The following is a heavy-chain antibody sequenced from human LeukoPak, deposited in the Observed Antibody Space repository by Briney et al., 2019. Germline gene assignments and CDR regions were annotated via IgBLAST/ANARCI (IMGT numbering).Heavy chain of an antibody. Sequence: GASVTVSCKASGYTFTSYGISWVRQAPGQGLEWMGWISAYNGNTNYAQKLQGRVTMTTDTSTSTAYMELRSLRSDDTAVYYCARVAPDIVVVPAAIETYYYYMDVWGKGTTITVSS. CDR2: ISAYNGNT. D-gene: IGHD2-2*02. J-gene: IGHJ6*03. V-gene: IGHV1-18*01. CDR3: ARVAPDIVVVPAAIETYYYYMDV. CDR1: GYTFTSYG.